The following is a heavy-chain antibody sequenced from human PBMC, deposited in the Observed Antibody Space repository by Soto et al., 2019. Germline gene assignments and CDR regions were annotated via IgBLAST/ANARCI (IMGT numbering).Heavy chain of an antibody. Sequence: SETLSPTYTLTGNSEPSSPSHRRWIRQPPGKGLEWIGSIYYSGSTDYNPSLKSRVTISVDTSKNQFSLKLTSVTAADTAVHYCARSGGLQHIDYWGXGTLVTVS. CDR2: IYYSGST. J-gene: IGHJ4*02. V-gene: IGHV4-39*01. CDR3: ARSGGLQHIDY. D-gene: IGHD4-4*01. CDR1: GNSEPSSPSH.